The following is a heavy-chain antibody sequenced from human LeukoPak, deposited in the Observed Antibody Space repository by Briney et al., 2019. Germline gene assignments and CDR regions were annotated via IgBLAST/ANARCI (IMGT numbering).Heavy chain of an antibody. CDR1: GGSISSGGYY. CDR3: ARGRVSGYSYGLDY. D-gene: IGHD5-18*01. CDR2: IYHSGST. J-gene: IGHJ4*02. Sequence: PSETLSLTCTVSGGSISSGGYYWSWIRQPPGKGLEWIGYIYHSGSTYYNPSLKSRVTISVDRSKNQFSLKLSSVTAADTAVYYCARGRVSGYSYGLDYWGQGTLVTVSS. V-gene: IGHV4-30-2*01.